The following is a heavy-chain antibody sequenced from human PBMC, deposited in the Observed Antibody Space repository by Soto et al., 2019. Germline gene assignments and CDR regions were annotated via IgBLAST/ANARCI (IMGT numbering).Heavy chain of an antibody. Sequence: PGGSLRLSCAASGFTFSSYGMHWVRQAPGKGLEWVAVISYDGSNKYYADSVKGRFTISRDNSKNTLYLQMNSLRAEDTAVYYCAKEKNGTTGHYGMDVWGQGTTVTVSS. D-gene: IGHD1-7*01. J-gene: IGHJ6*02. V-gene: IGHV3-30*18. CDR1: GFTFSSYG. CDR2: ISYDGSNK. CDR3: AKEKNGTTGHYGMDV.